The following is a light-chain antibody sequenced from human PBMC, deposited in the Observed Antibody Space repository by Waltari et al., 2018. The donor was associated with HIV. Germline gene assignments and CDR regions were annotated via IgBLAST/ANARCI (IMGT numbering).Light chain of an antibody. CDR3: QSYDSSLSGSV. Sequence: QSVLTQPPSVSGAPGQRVTISCTGSSSNIGAGYDVHWYQQLPGTAPKLLIDGNRTRPSGVPVRFAGSKSGTSASLAFTGLQAEDEADYYCQSYDSSLSGSVFGGGTKLTVL. V-gene: IGLV1-40*01. J-gene: IGLJ3*02. CDR2: GNR. CDR1: SSNIGAGYD.